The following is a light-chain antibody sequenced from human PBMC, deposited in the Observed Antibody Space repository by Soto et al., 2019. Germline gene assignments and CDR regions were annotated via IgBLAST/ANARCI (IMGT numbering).Light chain of an antibody. CDR3: SSYAGSNNLV. Sequence: QSALTQPPSASGSPGQSVTISCTGTSSDVGGYNYVSWYQQHPGKAPKLMIYEVSKRPSGVPDRFSGSKSGNTASLTVSGFQAEDEADYYCSSYAGSNNLVFGGGTKLTLL. J-gene: IGLJ2*01. CDR2: EVS. CDR1: SSDVGGYNY. V-gene: IGLV2-8*01.